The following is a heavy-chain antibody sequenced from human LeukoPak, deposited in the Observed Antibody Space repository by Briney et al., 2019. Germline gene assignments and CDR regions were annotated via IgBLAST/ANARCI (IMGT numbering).Heavy chain of an antibody. CDR3: ARGCSYGQNWFDP. Sequence: SETLSLTCAVYGGSFSGYYWSWIRQPPGKGLEWIGEINHSGSTNYNPSLKSRVTISVDTSKNQFSLKLSSVTAADTAVYYCARGCSYGQNWFDPWGQGTLVTVSS. CDR2: INHSGST. CDR1: GGSFSGYY. D-gene: IGHD5-18*01. J-gene: IGHJ5*02. V-gene: IGHV4-34*01.